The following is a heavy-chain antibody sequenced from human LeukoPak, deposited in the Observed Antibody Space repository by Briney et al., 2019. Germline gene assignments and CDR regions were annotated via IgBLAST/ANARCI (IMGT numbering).Heavy chain of an antibody. D-gene: IGHD5-12*01. Sequence: GGSLRLSCVASGFTFSTYWVNWVRQAPGEGLEWVANMNEDGSVRRYVDSVKGRFTTSRDNAKNSLYLQMNSLRAEDTAVYFCAAWMTTTTYWGQGTPVTASS. CDR2: MNEDGSVR. J-gene: IGHJ1*01. CDR3: AAWMTTTTY. V-gene: IGHV3-7*02. CDR1: GFTFSTYW.